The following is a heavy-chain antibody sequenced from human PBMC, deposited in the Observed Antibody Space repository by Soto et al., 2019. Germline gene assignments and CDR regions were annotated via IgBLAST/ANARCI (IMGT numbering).Heavy chain of an antibody. CDR1: GGSFSGNY. Sequence: QVHLQQWGAGLLKPSETLSLTCAVYGGSFSGNYWSWIRQPPGKGLEWIGEIDHSGSTNYNPSLKNRVTISVDTSKNQFSLNLSSVAAADTAVYYCARRPSYYDILTGYQYYWYFDLWGRGTLVTVSS. J-gene: IGHJ2*01. CDR2: IDHSGST. CDR3: ARRPSYYDILTGYQYYWYFDL. D-gene: IGHD3-9*01. V-gene: IGHV4-34*01.